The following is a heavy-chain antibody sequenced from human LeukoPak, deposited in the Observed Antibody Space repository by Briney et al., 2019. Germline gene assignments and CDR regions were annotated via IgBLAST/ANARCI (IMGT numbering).Heavy chain of an antibody. CDR2: ISTSGFTI. J-gene: IGHJ4*02. CDR1: GFTFSSYE. D-gene: IGHD6-19*01. CDR3: ARDHSPGEDWLVQEFDY. V-gene: IGHV3-48*03. Sequence: PGGSLRLSCAASGFTFSSYEMNWVRQAPGKGLEWVSYISTSGFTIYYADSVKGRFTISRDNAKNSLYLQMNSLRAEDTAVYYCARDHSPGEDWLVQEFDYWGQGTLVTVSS.